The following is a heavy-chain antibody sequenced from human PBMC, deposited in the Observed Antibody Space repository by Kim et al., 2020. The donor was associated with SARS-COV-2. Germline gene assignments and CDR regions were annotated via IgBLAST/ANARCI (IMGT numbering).Heavy chain of an antibody. J-gene: IGHJ4*02. CDR1: GFTFSSYS. V-gene: IGHV3-48*02. Sequence: GGSLRLSCAASGFTFSSYSMNWVRQAPGKGLEWVSYISSSSSTIYHADSVKGRFTISRDNAKNSLYLQMNSLRDEDTAVYYCARSDCSGGSCYTFDYWGQRTLVTVSS. CDR2: ISSSSSTI. D-gene: IGHD2-15*01. CDR3: ARSDCSGGSCYTFDY.